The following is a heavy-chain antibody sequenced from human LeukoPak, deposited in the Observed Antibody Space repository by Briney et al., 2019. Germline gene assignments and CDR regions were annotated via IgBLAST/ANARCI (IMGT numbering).Heavy chain of an antibody. V-gene: IGHV3-21*01. D-gene: IGHD2-15*01. Sequence: GGSLRLSRAASGFTFSTYSMNWVRQAPGKGLEWVSSISSSSSYIYYADSVKGRFTISRDNAKNSLYLQMHSLRAEDTAVYYCARAYCSGGNCYPFDYWGQGTLVTVSS. CDR2: ISSSSSYI. CDR3: ARAYCSGGNCYPFDY. J-gene: IGHJ4*02. CDR1: GFTFSTYS.